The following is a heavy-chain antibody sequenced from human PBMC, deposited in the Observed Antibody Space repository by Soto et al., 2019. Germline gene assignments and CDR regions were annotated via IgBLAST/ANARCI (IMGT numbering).Heavy chain of an antibody. V-gene: IGHV3-23*01. Sequence: GGSLRLSCAASGFTFSSFALSWVRQAPGKGLEWVSAISGSGDGTDYADSVKGRFTISRDNSKNTLYLQMNSLRAEDTAVYYCAGPGYSSQDYWGQGALVTVSS. CDR3: AGPGYSSQDY. J-gene: IGHJ4*02. D-gene: IGHD5-18*01. CDR2: ISGSGDGT. CDR1: GFTFSSFA.